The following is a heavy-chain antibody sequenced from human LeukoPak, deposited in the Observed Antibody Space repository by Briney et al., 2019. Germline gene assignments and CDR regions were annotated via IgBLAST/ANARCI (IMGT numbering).Heavy chain of an antibody. Sequence: GGPLTLLCAASGLHHNRYSMLWLRQAPGKGLEGVSSISSTSSYICYADSVKGRFNVSRDNAENSLYLQMNSLRAEDTAVYDCARDRTIGVGGTEFDSWGQGTLVTVSS. J-gene: IGHJ4*02. D-gene: IGHD6-13*01. CDR2: ISSTSSYI. V-gene: IGHV3-21*01. CDR3: ARDRTIGVGGTEFDS. CDR1: GLHHNRYS.